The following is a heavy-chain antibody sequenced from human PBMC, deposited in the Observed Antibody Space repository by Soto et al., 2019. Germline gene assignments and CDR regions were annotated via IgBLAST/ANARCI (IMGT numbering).Heavy chain of an antibody. D-gene: IGHD5-12*01. Sequence: ASLKVSCKASGYTFTSYDMHWVRQAPGQGLEWMGIINPSGGSTSYAQKFQGRVTMTRDTSTSTAYMELSSLRSEDTAVYYCARQEWTATGYYYGMDVWGQGTTVNVSS. CDR3: ARQEWTATGYYYGMDV. CDR1: GYTFTSYD. CDR2: INPSGGST. V-gene: IGHV1-46*01. J-gene: IGHJ6*02.